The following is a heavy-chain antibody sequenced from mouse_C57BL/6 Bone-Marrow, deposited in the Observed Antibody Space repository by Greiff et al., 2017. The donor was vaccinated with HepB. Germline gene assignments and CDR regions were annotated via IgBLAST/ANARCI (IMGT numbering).Heavy chain of an antibody. CDR2: IYPGNSDT. CDR1: GYTFTSYW. Sequence: EVQRVESGTVLARPGASVKMSCKTSGYTFTSYWMHWVKQRPGQGLEWIGAIYPGNSDTSYNQKFKGKAKLTAVTSASTAYMELSSLTNEDSAVYYCTRLAITTVVATRWYFDVWGTGTTVTVSS. CDR3: TRLAITTVVATRWYFDV. J-gene: IGHJ1*03. D-gene: IGHD1-1*01. V-gene: IGHV1-5*01.